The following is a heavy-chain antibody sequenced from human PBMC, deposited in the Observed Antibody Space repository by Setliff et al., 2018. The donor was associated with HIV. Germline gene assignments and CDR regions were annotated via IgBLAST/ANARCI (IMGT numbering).Heavy chain of an antibody. Sequence: PSETLSLTCAVYGGSFSGCYWTWIRQPPGKGLEWIGEINNSGSTNYNPSLKSRVTISVDTSKKQFSLKLSSVTAADTAVYYCARVWSNSPLLDYWGPGTLVTVSS. V-gene: IGHV4-34*01. CDR2: INNSGST. D-gene: IGHD4-4*01. J-gene: IGHJ4*02. CDR3: ARVWSNSPLLDY. CDR1: GGSFSGCY.